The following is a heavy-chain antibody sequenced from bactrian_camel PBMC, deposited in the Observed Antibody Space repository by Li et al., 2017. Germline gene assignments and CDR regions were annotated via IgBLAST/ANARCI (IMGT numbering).Heavy chain of an antibody. J-gene: IGHJ4*01. CDR3: TGHAGHCGNLRRGAGSRADEYTH. Sequence: VQLVESGGGSVQAGGSLTLSCAISGFTRGRYCMAWFHQAPGKEREAVADIDSDGDTTYADSVKGRFTISQDKPKNIVYPQMSSMKPEDSGTYYCTGHAGHCGNLRRGAGSRADEYTHWTQGTQVTVS. CDR2: IDSDGDT. V-gene: IGHV3S55*01. CDR1: GFTRGRYC. D-gene: IGHD1*01.